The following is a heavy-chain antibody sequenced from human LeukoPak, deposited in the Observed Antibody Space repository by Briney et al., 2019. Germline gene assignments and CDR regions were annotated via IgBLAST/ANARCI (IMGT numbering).Heavy chain of an antibody. J-gene: IGHJ2*01. CDR3: AKGRRGYGDSPNWYFDL. CDR1: GFTFSSYD. Sequence: PGRSLRLSCAASGFTFSSYDMHWVRQAPGKGLEWVSVISYDGSNKYYADSVKGRFTISRDNSKNTLYLQMNSLRAEDTAVYYCAKGRRGYGDSPNWYFDLWGRGTLVTVSS. V-gene: IGHV3-30*18. D-gene: IGHD4-17*01. CDR2: ISYDGSNK.